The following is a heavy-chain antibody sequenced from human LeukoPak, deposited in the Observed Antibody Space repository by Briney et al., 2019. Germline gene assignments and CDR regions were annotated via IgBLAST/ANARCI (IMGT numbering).Heavy chain of an antibody. CDR3: AREGVERAAAVY. D-gene: IGHD6-13*01. CDR1: GFTFSSYS. J-gene: IGHJ4*02. V-gene: IGHV3-21*01. Sequence: KTGGSLRLSCAASGFTFSSYSMNWVRQAPGKGLEWVSSISSSSSYIYYADSVKGRFTISRDNAKNSLYLQMNSLRAEDTAVYYCAREGVERAAAVYWGQGTLVTVSS. CDR2: ISSSSSYI.